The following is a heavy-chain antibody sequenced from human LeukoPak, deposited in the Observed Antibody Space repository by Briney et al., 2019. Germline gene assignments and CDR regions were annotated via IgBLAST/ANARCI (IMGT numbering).Heavy chain of an antibody. V-gene: IGHV3-20*04. CDR2: ISGKSGSI. J-gene: IGHJ4*02. D-gene: IGHD6-13*01. CDR3: ARGGYSSSWFWVY. Sequence: GGSLRLSCAASGFTFSSYAMSWVRQAPGKGLEWVSGISGKSGSIGYADSVKGRFTISRDNAKNSLYLQMNRLRAEDTAVYYCARGGYSSSWFWVYWGQGTLVTVSS. CDR1: GFTFSSYA.